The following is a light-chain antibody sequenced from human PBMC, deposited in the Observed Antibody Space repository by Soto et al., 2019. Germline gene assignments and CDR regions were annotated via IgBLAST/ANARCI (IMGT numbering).Light chain of an antibody. CDR2: VAS. CDR1: QGISNY. CDR3: QKYNSAPWT. J-gene: IGKJ1*01. V-gene: IGKV1-27*01. Sequence: DIQMTQSPSSLSASVGDRVTITCRASQGISNYLAWYQQQPGKVPKLLIYVASTLQSGVPSRFSGSGSGTDFTLAISSLQPEDVATYYCQKYNSAPWTFGQGTKVEIK.